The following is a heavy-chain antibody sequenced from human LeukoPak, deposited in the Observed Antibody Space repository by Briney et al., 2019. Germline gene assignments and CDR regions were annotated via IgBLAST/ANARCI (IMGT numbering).Heavy chain of an antibody. V-gene: IGHV1-46*01. J-gene: IGHJ4*02. CDR2: INPGGGST. Sequence: ASVKVSCKASGYTFTRYSIHWVRQAPGQGLEWMGIINPGGGSTSYAQKFQGRVTMTTDMSTSTVYMELSSLRSEDTAVYYCAREIGPRQLHLWGSAFDYWGQGTLVTVSS. CDR1: GYTFTRYS. CDR3: AREIGPRQLHLWGSAFDY. D-gene: IGHD5-18*01.